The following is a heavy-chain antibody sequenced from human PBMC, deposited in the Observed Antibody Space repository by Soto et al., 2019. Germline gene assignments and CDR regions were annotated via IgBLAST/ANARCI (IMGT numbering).Heavy chain of an antibody. CDR1: GFTFSNYA. CDR2: ISGSGGST. CDR3: AKDRSAVAATSHFDY. J-gene: IGHJ4*02. V-gene: IGHV3-23*01. D-gene: IGHD2-15*01. Sequence: EVQLLDSGGGLVQPGGSLRLSCAASGFTFSNYAMSWVRQAPGKGLEWVSTISGSGGSTYYADSVKGQFTISRDNSTNTLYLEMNSLRADDTAVYYCAKDRSAVAATSHFDYWGQGTLVTVSS.